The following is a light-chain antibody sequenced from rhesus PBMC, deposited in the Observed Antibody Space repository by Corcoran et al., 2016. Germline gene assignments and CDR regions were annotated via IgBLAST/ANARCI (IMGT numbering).Light chain of an antibody. V-gene: IGKV2-73*01. Sequence: DIVMTQTPPSLPVTPGEPASISCRSSESLLNSDGRTYLYWYLQKPGNAPRLQIYRVSNRFSGVPERFSGSGSDTDFTLKISRVETEDVGTYDCMQALQTPFTFGPGTKLDI. CDR2: RVS. CDR1: ESLLNSDGRTY. J-gene: IGKJ3*01. CDR3: MQALQTPFT.